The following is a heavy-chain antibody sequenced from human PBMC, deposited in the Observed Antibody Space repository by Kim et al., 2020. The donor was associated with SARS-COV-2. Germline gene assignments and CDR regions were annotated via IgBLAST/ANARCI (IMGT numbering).Heavy chain of an antibody. V-gene: IGHV4-59*08. CDR2: IYYSGST. CDR3: ARLGDSGAYYPLDY. CDR1: SGSINSYY. J-gene: IGHJ4*02. Sequence: ETLSLTCTVSSGSINSYYWSWIRQPPGKGLEWIGYIYYSGSTKYNSSLKSRVTISVDTSKNQFSLKLSSVTAADTAVYYCARLGDSGAYYPLDYWGQG. D-gene: IGHD3-22*01.